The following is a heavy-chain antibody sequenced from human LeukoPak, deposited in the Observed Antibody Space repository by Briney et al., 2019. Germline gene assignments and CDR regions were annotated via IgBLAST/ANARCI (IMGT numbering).Heavy chain of an antibody. CDR1: EFTFSSYE. Sequence: GGSLRLSCAASEFTFSSYEMNWVRQAPGKGLEWVSYISSSGSTIYYADSVKGRFTLSRDNAKNSLYLQMNSLRAEDTAVYYCARRAAPLKHRYYYYMDVWGKGTTVTVSS. CDR3: ARRAAPLKHRYYYYMDV. J-gene: IGHJ6*03. D-gene: IGHD2-21*01. CDR2: ISSSGSTI. V-gene: IGHV3-48*03.